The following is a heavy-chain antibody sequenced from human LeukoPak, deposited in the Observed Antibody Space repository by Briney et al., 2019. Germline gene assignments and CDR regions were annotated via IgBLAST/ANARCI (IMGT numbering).Heavy chain of an antibody. D-gene: IGHD6-13*01. J-gene: IGHJ4*02. CDR2: ISGGGGST. V-gene: IGHV3-23*01. CDR1: GFTFSSYG. Sequence: GGSLRLSCAASGFTFSSYGMSWVRQAPGKGLEWVSAISGGGGSTYYADSVKGRFTISRDNSKNTLYLQMNSLRAADTAVYYCARVGVLSSSWLLYWGQGTLVTVSS. CDR3: ARVGVLSSSWLLY.